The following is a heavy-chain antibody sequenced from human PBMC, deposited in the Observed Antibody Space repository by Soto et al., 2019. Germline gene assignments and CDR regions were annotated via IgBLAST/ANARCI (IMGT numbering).Heavy chain of an antibody. J-gene: IGHJ5*02. Sequence: SETLSLTCTVSGGSISSGDYYWNLIRQPPGKGLEWIGDIYYTGTTKYNPSLKSRATLSVDTAKNRFALNLTSLTAADTAVYYCARGDWFHPWGRGTLVTVSS. CDR2: IYYTGTT. CDR1: GGSISSGDYY. CDR3: ARGDWFHP. V-gene: IGHV4-30-4*01.